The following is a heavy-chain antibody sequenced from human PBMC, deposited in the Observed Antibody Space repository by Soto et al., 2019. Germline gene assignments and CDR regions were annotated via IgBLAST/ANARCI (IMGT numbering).Heavy chain of an antibody. D-gene: IGHD3-3*01. CDR3: ARFSDFWSGYLGDYGMDV. Sequence: PSETLSLTCAVYGGSFSGYYWSWIRQPPGKGLEWIGEINHSGSTNYNPSLKSRVTISVDTSKNQFSLKLSSVTAADTAVYYCARFSDFWSGYLGDYGMDVWGQGTTVTVS. CDR1: GGSFSGYY. V-gene: IGHV4-34*01. J-gene: IGHJ6*02. CDR2: INHSGST.